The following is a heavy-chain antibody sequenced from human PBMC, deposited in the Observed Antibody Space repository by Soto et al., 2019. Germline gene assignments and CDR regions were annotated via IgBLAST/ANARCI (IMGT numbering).Heavy chain of an antibody. J-gene: IGHJ4*02. Sequence: EVQLLESGGGLVQPGGSLRLSCAASGFTFSSYAMSWVRQAPGKGLEWVSAISGSGGSTYYADSVKGRFTISRDNSKNTLYLQMNSLRAEDTAVDYCAKDVGAIFGVVIYYFDYWGQGTLVTFSS. CDR1: GFTFSSYA. V-gene: IGHV3-23*01. CDR2: ISGSGGST. D-gene: IGHD3-3*01. CDR3: AKDVGAIFGVVIYYFDY.